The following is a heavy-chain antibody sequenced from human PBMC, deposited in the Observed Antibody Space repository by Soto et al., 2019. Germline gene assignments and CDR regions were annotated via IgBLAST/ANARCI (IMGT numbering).Heavy chain of an antibody. CDR3: ASAHRYYDYPDI. J-gene: IGHJ3*02. V-gene: IGHV4-30-4*01. CDR1: GASVNSGDYY. CDR2: IHYSETI. D-gene: IGHD3-22*01. Sequence: QVQLQESGPGLVKASQTLSLTCTVSGASVNSGDYYWSLVRQPPGRGLEWIGYIHYSETIYYNPSLKSRVQILVDTLKNQFSLEVSSVTAADTAVYYCASAHRYYDYPDIWGQGTTVTVSS.